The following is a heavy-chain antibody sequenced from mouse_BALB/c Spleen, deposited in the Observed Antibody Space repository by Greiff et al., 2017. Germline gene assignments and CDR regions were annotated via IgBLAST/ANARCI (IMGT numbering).Heavy chain of an antibody. D-gene: IGHD2-3*01. Sequence: EVKLMESGGGLVKPGGSLKLSCAASGFTFSDYYMYWVRQTPEKRLEWVATISDGGSYTYYPDSVKGRFTISRDNAKNNLYLQMSSLKSEDTAMYYCARGVYDGSFAYWGQGTLVTVSA. J-gene: IGHJ3*01. CDR3: ARGVYDGSFAY. V-gene: IGHV5-4*02. CDR1: GFTFSDYY. CDR2: ISDGGSYT.